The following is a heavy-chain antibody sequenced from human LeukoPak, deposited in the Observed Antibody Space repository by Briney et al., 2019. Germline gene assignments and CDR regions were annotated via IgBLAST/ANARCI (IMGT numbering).Heavy chain of an antibody. Sequence: SETLSLTCTVSGGSISSSSYYWGWIRQPPGKGLEWIGSIYYSGSTYYNPSLKSRVTISVDTSKNQFSLKLSSVTAADTAVYYCAIEVGANFDYWGQGTLVTVSS. CDR1: GGSISSSSYY. V-gene: IGHV4-39*01. J-gene: IGHJ4*02. CDR3: AIEVGANFDY. D-gene: IGHD1-26*01. CDR2: IYYSGST.